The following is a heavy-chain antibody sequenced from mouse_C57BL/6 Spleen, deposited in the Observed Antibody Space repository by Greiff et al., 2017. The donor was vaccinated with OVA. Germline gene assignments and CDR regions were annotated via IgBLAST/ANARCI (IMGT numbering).Heavy chain of an antibody. V-gene: IGHV5-17*01. CDR2: ISSGSSTI. CDR3: ATTVVAPYAMDY. Sequence: EVKVVESGGGLVKPGGSLKLSCAASGFTFSDYGMHWVRQAPEKGLEWVAYISSGSSTIYYADTVKGRFTISRDNAKNTLFLQMTSLRSEDTAMYYCATTVVAPYAMDYWGQGTSVTVSS. CDR1: GFTFSDYG. J-gene: IGHJ4*01. D-gene: IGHD1-1*01.